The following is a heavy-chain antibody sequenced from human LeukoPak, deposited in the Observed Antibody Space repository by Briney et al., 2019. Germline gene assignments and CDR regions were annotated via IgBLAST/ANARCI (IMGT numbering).Heavy chain of an antibody. CDR2: IDHSGST. CDR3: ARGNRPYGEHEAFDI. J-gene: IGHJ3*02. Sequence: PSETLSLNCAVYGGSFSGYYCSWIRQPPRKGLEWIGEIDHSGSTNYNPSLQSRVTISVDTSKNQFSLKVSSVSAADTAVYYCARGNRPYGEHEAFDIWGHGTTVTVSP. V-gene: IGHV4-34*01. CDR1: GGSFSGYY. D-gene: IGHD3-10*01.